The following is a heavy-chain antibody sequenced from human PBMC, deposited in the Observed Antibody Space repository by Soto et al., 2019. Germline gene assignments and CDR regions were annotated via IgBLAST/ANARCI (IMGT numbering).Heavy chain of an antibody. CDR2: IYYSGST. J-gene: IGHJ4*02. CDR3: ARHYCSGCNCNYFDY. Sequence: QVQLQESGPGLVKSSETLSLPCTVPGGSISSNYWSWLRQPPGKGLEWIGYIYYSGSTIYNPSLRSRRTISVDTSKNQFPLRLSSVTAADTAVYYCARHYCSGCNCNYFDYWGQGTLVTVSS. CDR1: GGSISSNY. V-gene: IGHV4-59*08. D-gene: IGHD2-15*01.